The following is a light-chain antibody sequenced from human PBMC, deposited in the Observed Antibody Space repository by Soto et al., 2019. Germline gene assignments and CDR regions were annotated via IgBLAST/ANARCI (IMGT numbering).Light chain of an antibody. CDR3: QQLNSYPIT. CDR2: AAS. V-gene: IGKV1-9*01. Sequence: DPQLTQSPSFLSASVGDRVTITCRASQGISSYLAWYQQKPGKAPKLLIYAASTLQSGVPSRFSGSRSGTEFTLSISTLQPEDFATYYCQQLNSYPITFGQGTRLEIK. CDR1: QGISSY. J-gene: IGKJ5*01.